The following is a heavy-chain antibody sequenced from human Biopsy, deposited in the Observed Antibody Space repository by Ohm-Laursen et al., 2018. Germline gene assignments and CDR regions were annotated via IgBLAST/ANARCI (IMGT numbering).Heavy chain of an antibody. J-gene: IGHJ4*02. CDR3: ARGSDSDY. CDR2: ISTSGSST. Sequence: SLRLSCTASGFIFSDYKMNWVRQPPGKGLEWVSSISTSGSSTNYADSVKGRFTISRDNAKNSLSLQMNSLRAEDTAVYYCARGSDSDYWGQGTLVTVSS. V-gene: IGHV3-21*01. CDR1: GFIFSDYK.